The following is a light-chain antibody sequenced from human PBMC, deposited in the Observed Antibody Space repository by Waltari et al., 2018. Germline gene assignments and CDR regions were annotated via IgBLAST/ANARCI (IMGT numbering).Light chain of an antibody. J-gene: IGKJ1*01. CDR1: QSISSY. V-gene: IGKV1-39*01. Sequence: DIQMTQSPSSLSASVGDRVTITCRASQSISSYLNWYQQKPGKAPKLLIYAASSLQSGVQSRFSGSGSGTDVTLTIHSLQPEDFATYYCQQSYSTPPWTFGQGTKVEIK. CDR3: QQSYSTPPWT. CDR2: AAS.